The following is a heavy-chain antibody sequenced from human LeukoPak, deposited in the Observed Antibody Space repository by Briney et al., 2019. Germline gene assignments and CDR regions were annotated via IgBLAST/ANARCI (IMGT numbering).Heavy chain of an antibody. D-gene: IGHD3-16*01. Sequence: PSETLSLTCGVYGGSFNDYYWSWIRHPPGKGLWWIWEINHSGSTNYNPSPKSRVTISVDTSKNQFSLKLSSVTAADTAVYYCASERALGAVSDYWGQGTLVTVSS. CDR3: ASERALGAVSDY. CDR2: INHSGST. J-gene: IGHJ4*02. CDR1: GGSFNDYY. V-gene: IGHV4-34*01.